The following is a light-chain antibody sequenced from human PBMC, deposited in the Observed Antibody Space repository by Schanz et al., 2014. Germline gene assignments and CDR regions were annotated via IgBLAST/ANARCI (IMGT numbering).Light chain of an antibody. CDR1: SSDVGGYNY. CDR2: EVN. Sequence: QSALTQPRSVSGSPGQSVAISCTGTSSDVGGYNYVSWYQQHPGKAPKLMIYEVNKRPSGVPDRFTGSKSGNTASLTVSGLQAEDEGDYYCSSYAGNNKLLFGGGTKLTVL. J-gene: IGLJ2*01. V-gene: IGLV2-8*01. CDR3: SSYAGNNKLL.